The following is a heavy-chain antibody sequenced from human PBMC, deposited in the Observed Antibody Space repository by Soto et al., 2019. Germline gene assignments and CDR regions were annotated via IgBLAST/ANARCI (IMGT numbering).Heavy chain of an antibody. CDR2: INAGNGNT. CDR1: GYTFASYA. V-gene: IGHV1-3*01. D-gene: IGHD3-16*01. CDR3: ARDTEDWGDYYYMDV. J-gene: IGHJ6*03. Sequence: GASVKVSCKASGYTFASYARHWVRQAPGQRLEWMGWINAGNGNTKYSQKFQGRVTITRDTSASTAYMELSSLRSEDTAVYYCARDTEDWGDYYYMDVWGKGTTVTVSS.